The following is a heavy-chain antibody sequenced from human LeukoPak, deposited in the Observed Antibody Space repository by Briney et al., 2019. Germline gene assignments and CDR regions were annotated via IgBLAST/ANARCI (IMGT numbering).Heavy chain of an antibody. CDR2: IYYSGST. Sequence: PSETLSLTCTVSGGSISSYYWSWIRQSPGKGLEWIGYIYYSGSTNYNPSLKSRVTISVDTSKNQFSLKLSSVTAADTAVYYCARDDGYYGSGSYSYWGQGTLVTVSS. CDR3: ARDDGYYGSGSYSY. J-gene: IGHJ4*02. D-gene: IGHD3-10*01. CDR1: GGSISSYY. V-gene: IGHV4-59*01.